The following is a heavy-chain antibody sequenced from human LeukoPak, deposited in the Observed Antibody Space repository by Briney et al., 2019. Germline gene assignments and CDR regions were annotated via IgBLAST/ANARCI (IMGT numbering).Heavy chain of an antibody. CDR2: IYSGGYT. CDR1: GFTVTTNY. V-gene: IGHV3-66*01. Sequence: GGSLRLSCAASGFTVTTNYMTWVRQAPGKGLEWVSVIYSGGYTDYADSVKGRFTISRDNSKNTLDLQMNSLRAEDTAVYYCARRLEYSGSKGVFDYWGQGTLVTVSS. CDR3: ARRLEYSGSKGVFDY. J-gene: IGHJ4*02. D-gene: IGHD1-26*01.